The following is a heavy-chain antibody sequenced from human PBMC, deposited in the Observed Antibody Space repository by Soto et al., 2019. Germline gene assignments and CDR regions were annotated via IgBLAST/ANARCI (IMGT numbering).Heavy chain of an antibody. D-gene: IGHD2-2*01. Sequence: PSETLSLTCAVYGGSFSGYYWSWIRQPPGKGLEWIGEINHSGSTNYNPSLKSRVTISVDTSKNQFSLKLSSVTAADTAVYYCARDRDIVVVPAAMRGMDVWGQGTTVTVSS. J-gene: IGHJ6*02. V-gene: IGHV4-34*01. CDR2: INHSGST. CDR3: ARDRDIVVVPAAMRGMDV. CDR1: GGSFSGYY.